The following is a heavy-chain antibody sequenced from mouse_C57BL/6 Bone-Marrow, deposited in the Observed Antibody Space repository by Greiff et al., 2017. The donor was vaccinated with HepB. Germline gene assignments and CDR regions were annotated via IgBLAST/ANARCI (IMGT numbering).Heavy chain of an antibody. J-gene: IGHJ2*01. Sequence: VQVVESGPELVKPGASVKISCKASGYAFSSSWMNWVKQRPGKGLEWIGRIYPGDGDTNYNGKFKGKATLTADKSSSTAYMQLSSLTSEDSAVYFCATIYYYGSSFPYFDYWGQGTTLTVSS. V-gene: IGHV1-82*01. CDR2: IYPGDGDT. CDR1: GYAFSSSW. CDR3: ATIYYYGSSFPYFDY. D-gene: IGHD1-1*01.